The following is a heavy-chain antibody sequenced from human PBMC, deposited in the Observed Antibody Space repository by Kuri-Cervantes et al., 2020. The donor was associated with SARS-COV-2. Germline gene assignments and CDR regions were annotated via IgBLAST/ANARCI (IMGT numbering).Heavy chain of an antibody. CDR1: GFTFSSYS. CDR3: ARDSPDSSSWYYYYYGMDV. CDR2: ISSSSSYI. J-gene: IGHJ6*02. V-gene: IGHV3-21*01. Sequence: GGSLRLSCAASGFTFSSYSMNWVRQAPGRGLEWVSSISSSSSYIYYADSGKGRFTISRDNAENSLYLQMNSLRAEDTAVYYCARDSPDSSSWYYYYYGMDVWGQGTTVTVSS. D-gene: IGHD6-13*01.